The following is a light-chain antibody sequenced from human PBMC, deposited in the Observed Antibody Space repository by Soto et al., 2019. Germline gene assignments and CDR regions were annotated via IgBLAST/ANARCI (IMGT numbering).Light chain of an antibody. J-gene: IGLJ1*01. Sequence: QSALTQPASVSGSPGQSITISCTGTSSDIGAYNSVSWYQQHPGKGPKLMIYEVSNRPSGVSNRFSASKSGNTASLTISGLQAEDEADYYCSSRTTSNPYVFGTGTKVTVL. V-gene: IGLV2-14*01. CDR2: EVS. CDR1: SSDIGAYNS. CDR3: SSRTTSNPYV.